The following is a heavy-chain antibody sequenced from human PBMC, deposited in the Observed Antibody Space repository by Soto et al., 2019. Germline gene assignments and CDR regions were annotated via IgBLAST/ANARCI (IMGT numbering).Heavy chain of an antibody. Sequence: PXXTLSLRYTVSGGSISSYYWSWILQPPGKGLEWIGFMYNSGSTHYNPSLKSRVTISLDTSKNQFSLNLRSVTAADTAVYYCASMGYHYGSGSYPLDYWGQGTLVTVSS. D-gene: IGHD3-10*01. CDR2: MYNSGST. CDR3: ASMGYHYGSGSYPLDY. V-gene: IGHV4-59*08. J-gene: IGHJ4*02. CDR1: GGSISSYY.